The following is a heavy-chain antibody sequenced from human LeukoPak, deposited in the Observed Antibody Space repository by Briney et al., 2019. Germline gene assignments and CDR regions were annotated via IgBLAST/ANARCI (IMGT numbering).Heavy chain of an antibody. CDR2: IIPIFGTA. CDR1: GGTFSSYA. D-gene: IGHD2-21*02. Sequence: SVKVSCKASGGTFSSYAISWVRQAPGQGREWMGGIIPIFGTANYAQKFQGRVTITTDESTSTAYLELSSLSSEDTAVYYCARNPCGGDCYSDPNDAFDIWGQGTMVTVSS. J-gene: IGHJ3*02. CDR3: ARNPCGGDCYSDPNDAFDI. V-gene: IGHV1-69*05.